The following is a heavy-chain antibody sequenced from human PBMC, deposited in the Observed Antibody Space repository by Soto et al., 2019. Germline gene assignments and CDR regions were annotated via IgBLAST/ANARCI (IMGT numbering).Heavy chain of an antibody. Sequence: QVQLVESGGGVVQPGRSLRLSCAASGFTFSSYAIHWVRQAPGKGLEWVAVISYDGSNKYYADSVKGRFTISRDNSKNALYLQMNSLRAEDTAVYYCAKSSYSSDWDFDYWGQGTLVTVSS. V-gene: IGHV3-30-3*02. D-gene: IGHD6-19*01. CDR1: GFTFSSYA. CDR3: AKSSYSSDWDFDY. J-gene: IGHJ4*02. CDR2: ISYDGSNK.